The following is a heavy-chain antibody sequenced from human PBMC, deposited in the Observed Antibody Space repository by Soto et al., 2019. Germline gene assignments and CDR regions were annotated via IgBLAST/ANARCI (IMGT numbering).Heavy chain of an antibody. D-gene: IGHD1-26*01. CDR1: GFTFSTYT. Sequence: LRLSCAASGFTFSTYTMNWFRQAPGKGLEWVSAITGGSNTYYADSVKGRFTISRDNSKKTLYLQMNSLRVEDTAVYYCAKGSGSHYDYFDYWGRGTLVTVSS. J-gene: IGHJ4*02. CDR2: ITGGSNT. CDR3: AKGSGSHYDYFDY. V-gene: IGHV3-23*01.